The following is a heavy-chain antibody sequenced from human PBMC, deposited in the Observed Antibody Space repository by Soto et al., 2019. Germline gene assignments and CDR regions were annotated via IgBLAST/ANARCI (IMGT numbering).Heavy chain of an antibody. D-gene: IGHD3-10*01. Sequence: GESLRLSCEASGFTFRTYAMNWVRQAPGKGLEWISAISGSGSFTHYADSVRCRFTISRDNSQNQLYLQMNHLRGDDTAMYYCAKIPTGSGSSKFDYWGQGIQVTVSS. CDR1: GFTFRTYA. CDR2: ISGSGSFT. J-gene: IGHJ4*02. CDR3: AKIPTGSGSSKFDY. V-gene: IGHV3-23*01.